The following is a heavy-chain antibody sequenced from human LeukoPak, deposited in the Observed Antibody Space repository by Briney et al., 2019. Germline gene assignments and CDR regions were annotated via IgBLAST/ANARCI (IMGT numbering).Heavy chain of an antibody. CDR3: ARDWESFDY. CDR1: GFTFSSYA. D-gene: IGHD1-26*01. Sequence: SLRLSCAASGFTFSSYAMHWVRQAPGKGLEWVAVISYDGSNKYYADSVKGRFTISRDNSKNTLYLQMNSLRAEDTAVYYCARDWESFDYWGQGTLVTVSS. V-gene: IGHV3-30*04. J-gene: IGHJ4*02. CDR2: ISYDGSNK.